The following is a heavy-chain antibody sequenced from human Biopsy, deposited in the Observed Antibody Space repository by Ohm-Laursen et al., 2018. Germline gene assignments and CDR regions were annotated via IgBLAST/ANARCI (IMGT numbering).Heavy chain of an antibody. V-gene: IGHV4-59*01. Sequence: GTLSLTCTVSGGSMSSYYWTWIRQPPGKGLEGIGYIYNSGGPNYNPSLKSRVTISVAVDTSKSQFSLRLSSVTAADTAMYYCARGEAGVYDALDIWGQGTMVIVSS. CDR2: IYNSGGP. J-gene: IGHJ3*02. CDR1: GGSMSSYY. CDR3: ARGEAGVYDALDI. D-gene: IGHD5/OR15-5a*01.